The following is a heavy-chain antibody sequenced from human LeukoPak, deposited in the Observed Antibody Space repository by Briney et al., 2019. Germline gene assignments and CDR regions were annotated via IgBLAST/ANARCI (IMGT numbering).Heavy chain of an antibody. CDR3: ARLGDVEVNGGTLDY. CDR1: RGSLSGNYY. V-gene: IGHV4-39*01. CDR2: IFYSGES. D-gene: IGHD3-16*01. Sequence: SETLSLTCTVSRGSLSGNYYWGWIRPPPGKGLEWIASIFYSGESNKRPSLKNRVTVSVDTSKNQFFLKLTSVTVADTAVYFCARLGDVEVNGGTLDYWGRGTLVTVSS. J-gene: IGHJ4*02.